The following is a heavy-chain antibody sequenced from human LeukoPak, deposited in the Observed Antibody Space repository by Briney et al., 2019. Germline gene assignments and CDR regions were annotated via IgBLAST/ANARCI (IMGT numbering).Heavy chain of an antibody. J-gene: IGHJ3*02. V-gene: IGHV4-39*01. D-gene: IGHD3-10*01. CDR1: GGSISSSSYY. CDR2: IYYSGST. CDR3: ARSSRGMVRGVIRAFDI. Sequence: SETLSLTCTVPGGSISSSSYYWGWIRQPPGQGLEWIGSIYYSGSTYYNPSLKSRVTIYVDTSKNQFSLKLSSVTAADTAVYYCARSSRGMVRGVIRAFDIWGQGTMVTVSS.